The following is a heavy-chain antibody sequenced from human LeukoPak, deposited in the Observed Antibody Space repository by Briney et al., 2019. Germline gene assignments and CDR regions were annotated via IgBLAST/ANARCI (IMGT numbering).Heavy chain of an antibody. J-gene: IGHJ5*02. CDR1: GGSISSGSYY. V-gene: IGHV4-61*02. CDR2: IYTSGST. D-gene: IGHD3-10*01. Sequence: SQTLSLTCTVSGGSISSGSYYWSWIRQPAGKGLEWIGRIYTSGSTNYNPSLKSRVTISIDTSKRQFSLKLSSVTAADTAVYYCASVYYYGSGTYPDNWFDPWGQGTLVTVSS. CDR3: ASVYYYGSGTYPDNWFDP.